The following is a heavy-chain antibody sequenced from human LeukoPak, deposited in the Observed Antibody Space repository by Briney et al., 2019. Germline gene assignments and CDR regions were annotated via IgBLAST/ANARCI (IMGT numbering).Heavy chain of an antibody. Sequence: PGGSLRLSCEASGFTIISYAMSWVRQAPGKGLEWVSAVSGTADNTYYAETVRGRFTISRDNSKNTPYLQMNRLTAEDTAVYFCAKATYYYVSYGYNGVFDYWGQGTLVTLSS. CDR1: GFTIISYA. J-gene: IGHJ4*02. D-gene: IGHD3-22*01. CDR3: AKATYYYVSYGYNGVFDY. V-gene: IGHV3-23*01. CDR2: VSGTADNT.